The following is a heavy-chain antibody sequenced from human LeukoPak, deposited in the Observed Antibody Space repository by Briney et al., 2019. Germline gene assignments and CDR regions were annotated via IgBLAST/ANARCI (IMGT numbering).Heavy chain of an antibody. D-gene: IGHD6-19*01. V-gene: IGHV3-21*01. CDR2: ISSSSSYI. J-gene: IGHJ3*02. CDR1: GFTFSTYS. Sequence: GGSLRLSCAASGFTFSTYSLNWVRQAPGKGLEWVSSISSSSSYIYYADSLKGRFTISRYNAKNSLYLQMNSLRAEDTAVYYCANHKYGSGIGYAFDIWGQGTMVTVSS. CDR3: ANHKYGSGIGYAFDI.